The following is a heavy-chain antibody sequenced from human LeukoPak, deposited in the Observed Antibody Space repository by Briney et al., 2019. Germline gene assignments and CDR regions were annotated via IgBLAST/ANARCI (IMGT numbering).Heavy chain of an antibody. CDR2: IYSGGTT. CDR3: ARDQPVVTPLGY. V-gene: IGHV3-53*01. J-gene: IGHJ4*02. D-gene: IGHD4-23*01. Sequence: AGGSLRLSCAASGFTVSNNFMSWVRQAPGKGLELVSLIYSGGTTEYADSVRGRFTISRDNSKNTLYLQMNSLRAEDTAVYYCARDQPVVTPLGYWGQGTLVTVSS. CDR1: GFTVSNNF.